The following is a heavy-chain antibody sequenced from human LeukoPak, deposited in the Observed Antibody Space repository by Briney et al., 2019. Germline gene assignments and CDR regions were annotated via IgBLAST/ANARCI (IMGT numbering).Heavy chain of an antibody. CDR2: ISYDGTNK. J-gene: IGHJ4*02. CDR1: GFTFNGYA. V-gene: IGHV3-30*04. D-gene: IGHD3-22*01. CDR3: ARAGSSCYYYGGAIDY. Sequence: GGSLRLSCAASGFTFNGYAMHWVRQAPGKGLEWVAVISYDGTNKYYADTVKGRFTISRDKSEYTLYLEMNSLRAEDTAVYYFARAGSSCYYYGGAIDYWSEGTLVTVSS.